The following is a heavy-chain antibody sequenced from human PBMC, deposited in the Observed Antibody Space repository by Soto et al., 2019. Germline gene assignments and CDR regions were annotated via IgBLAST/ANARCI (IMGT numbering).Heavy chain of an antibody. V-gene: IGHV4-4*07. CDR2: IFANGHT. CDR3: VASLAASGLNWLDP. J-gene: IGHJ5*02. D-gene: IGHD6-13*01. Sequence: SETLSLTCIVSGGSISEKYWNWVRQPPGKGLEWIGLIFANGHTDYNPSLKSRVTVSVDASKNQFSLRLTSMTAADTAVYYCVASLAASGLNWLDPWGRGTLVTVSS. CDR1: GGSISEKY.